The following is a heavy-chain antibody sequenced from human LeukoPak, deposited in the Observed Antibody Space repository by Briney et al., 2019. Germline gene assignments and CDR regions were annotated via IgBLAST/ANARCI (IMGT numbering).Heavy chain of an antibody. CDR1: GGSISSSNW. V-gene: IGHV4-4*02. Sequence: PSETLSLTCAVSGGSISSSNWWRWGRPPPGEGGEGCGAIYHSGSTYYNPSLKSRGTISVDTSKKQFSLKLSSVTAADTAVYYCARAASDDPTYYFDYWGQGTLVTVSS. CDR2: IYHSGST. J-gene: IGHJ4*02. D-gene: IGHD3-10*01. CDR3: ARAASDDPTYYFDY.